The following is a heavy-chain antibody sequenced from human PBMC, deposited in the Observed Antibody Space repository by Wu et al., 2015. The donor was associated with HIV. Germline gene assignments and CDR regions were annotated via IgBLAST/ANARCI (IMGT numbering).Heavy chain of an antibody. D-gene: IGHD3-9*01. J-gene: IGHJ4*02. V-gene: IGHV1-2*02. CDR1: GYTFTGYY. CDR3: ARDRGYYDILTGYYPKPYFDY. Sequence: QVQLVQSGAEVKKPGASVKVSCKASGYTFTGYYMHWVRQAPGQGLEWMGWINPNSGGTNYAQKFQGRVTMTRDTSISTAYVELSRLRSDDTAVYYCARDRGYYDILTGYYPKPYFDYWGQGTLVTVSS. CDR2: INPNSGGT.